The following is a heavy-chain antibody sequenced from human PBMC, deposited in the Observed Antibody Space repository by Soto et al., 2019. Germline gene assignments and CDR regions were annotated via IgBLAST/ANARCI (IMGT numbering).Heavy chain of an antibody. CDR3: ARIEMASIK. CDR2: IYYTGST. V-gene: IGHV4-31*03. Sequence: SETLSLTCSVSGASIRSGGYYCSWLRQSPGKGLEWIGHIYYTGSTFYSPSLKSRLTISLDTSKNQFSLDLRSVTAADTAMYYCARIEMASIKWGRGTLVTVSS. J-gene: IGHJ4*02. CDR1: GASIRSGGYY.